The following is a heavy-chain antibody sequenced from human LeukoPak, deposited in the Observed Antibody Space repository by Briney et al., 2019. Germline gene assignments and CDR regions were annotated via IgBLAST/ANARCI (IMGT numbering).Heavy chain of an antibody. CDR1: GGSISSSSYY. J-gene: IGHJ4*02. CDR2: IYYSGST. CDR3: ARAIIAAAGRGVLDY. Sequence: SETLSLTCTVSGGSISSSSYYWGWIRQHPGKGLEWIGSIYYSGSTYYNPSLKSRVTISVDTSKNQFSLKLSSVTAADTAVYYCARAIIAAAGRGVLDYWGQGTLVTVSS. V-gene: IGHV4-39*07. D-gene: IGHD6-13*01.